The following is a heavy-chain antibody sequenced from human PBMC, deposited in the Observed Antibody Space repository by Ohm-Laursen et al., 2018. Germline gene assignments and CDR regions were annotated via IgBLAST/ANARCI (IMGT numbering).Heavy chain of an antibody. CDR3: AKESYDYAGGYGMDV. J-gene: IGHJ6*02. CDR1: GFTFDDYA. V-gene: IGHV3-9*01. Sequence: SSLRLSCAASGFTFDDYAMHWVRQAPGKGLEWVSGISWNSGSIGYADSVKGRFTISRDNAKNSLYLQMNSLRAEDTALYYCAKESYDYAGGYGMDVWGQGTTVTVSS. D-gene: IGHD3-16*01. CDR2: ISWNSGSI.